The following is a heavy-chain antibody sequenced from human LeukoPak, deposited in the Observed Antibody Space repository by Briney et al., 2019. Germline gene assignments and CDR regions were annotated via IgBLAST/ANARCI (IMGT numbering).Heavy chain of an antibody. J-gene: IGHJ4*02. D-gene: IGHD5-24*01. V-gene: IGHV3-30-3*01. CDR3: ARAADGYNPYFDY. CDR1: GFTFSSYA. CDR2: ISYDGSNK. Sequence: PGGSLTLSCAASGFTFSSYAMHGVRQAPGKVLEWVAVISYDGSNKYYADSVKGRFTISRDNSKNTLYLQMNSLRAEDTAVYYCARAADGYNPYFDYWGQGTLVTVSS.